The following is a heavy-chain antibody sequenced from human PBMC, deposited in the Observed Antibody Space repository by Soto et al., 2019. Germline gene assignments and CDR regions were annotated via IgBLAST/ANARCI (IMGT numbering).Heavy chain of an antibody. D-gene: IGHD2-2*02. CDR3: AKEKVAAAIGGAFDL. Sequence: EVQLVESGGGLVQPGRSLRLSCAAPGFTFDDYAMHWVRQAPGKGLEWVSGISWNSGSIGYADSVKGRFTISRDNAKNSLDLQMNRLRGEGTALYYCAKEKVAAAIGGAFDLLGQGTMVPGSS. V-gene: IGHV3-9*01. CDR1: GFTFDDYA. CDR2: ISWNSGSI. J-gene: IGHJ3*01.